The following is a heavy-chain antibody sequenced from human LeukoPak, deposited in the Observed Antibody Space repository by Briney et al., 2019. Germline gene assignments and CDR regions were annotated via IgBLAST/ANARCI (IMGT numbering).Heavy chain of an antibody. V-gene: IGHV3-23*01. Sequence: PGGSLRLSCAASGFTFSSYAMSWVRQAPGKGLEWVSTILGSGGGDTTYYADSVKGRFTISRDNSKNTLYLQMNSLRAEDTAVYYCAKDHCSSTSCYYFDFWGQGTLVTVSS. CDR1: GFTFSSYA. D-gene: IGHD2-2*01. CDR2: ILGSGGGDTT. CDR3: AKDHCSSTSCYYFDF. J-gene: IGHJ4*02.